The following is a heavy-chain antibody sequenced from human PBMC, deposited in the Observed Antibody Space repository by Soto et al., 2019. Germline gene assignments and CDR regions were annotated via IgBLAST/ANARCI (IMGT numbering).Heavy chain of an antibody. CDR3: ANWGGLYSPRLY. V-gene: IGHV4-4*02. D-gene: IGHD3-16*01. J-gene: IGHJ4*02. Sequence: QVQLQESGPGLVRPSGTLSLNCVVSSGSISSNDWWTWVRQPPGKGLEWIGEIHHTGNTNYNSSLDSRLPISVDMSKKQCALSLKSVTAADTAVYYCANWGGLYSPRLYWGRGIQVTVAS. CDR2: IHHTGNT. CDR1: SGSISSNDW.